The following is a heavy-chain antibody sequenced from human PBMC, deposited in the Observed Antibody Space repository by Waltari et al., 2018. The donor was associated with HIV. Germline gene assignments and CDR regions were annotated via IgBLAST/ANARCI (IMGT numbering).Heavy chain of an antibody. CDR1: GFTVRTNY. CDR2: ITDGGTT. Sequence: EVQLVESGGGSVQPGGSLRLSCAASGFTVRTNYMSWVRQAPGKGMGWVSLITDGGTTSYADSVKGRFTISRDTSKNTVHLQMISLRAEDTAVYFCAREYNPVTTTSYYFDYWGQGTLVTVSS. CDR3: AREYNPVTTTSYYFDY. J-gene: IGHJ4*02. D-gene: IGHD4-17*01. V-gene: IGHV3-66*01.